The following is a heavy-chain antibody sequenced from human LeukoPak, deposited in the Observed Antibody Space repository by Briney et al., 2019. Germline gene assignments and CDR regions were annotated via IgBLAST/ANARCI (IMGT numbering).Heavy chain of an antibody. Sequence: GASVTVSCKASGYTFTNYDINWVRQATGQGLEWMGWVSPNSGITGYAQSFQGRVTMTGNTSISTAYMELSSLTSEYTAVYYCATGRTTVSDYWGQGTLVTISS. D-gene: IGHD4-17*01. CDR3: ATGRTTVSDY. V-gene: IGHV1-8*01. CDR1: GYTFTNYD. CDR2: VSPNSGIT. J-gene: IGHJ4*02.